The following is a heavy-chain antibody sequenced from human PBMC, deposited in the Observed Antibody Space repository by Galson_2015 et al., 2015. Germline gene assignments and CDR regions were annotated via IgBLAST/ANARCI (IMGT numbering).Heavy chain of an antibody. V-gene: IGHV3-23*01. CDR1: GFTFTSFA. Sequence: SLRLSCAASGFTFTSFAMTWVRQAPGKGPEWVSAISSRDGSTYYADPVKGRFTISRDNSKNTVYLQMNSLRAEDTAVYYCAKGYKNVDYWGQGTLVTVSS. CDR2: ISSRDGST. D-gene: IGHD1-1*01. J-gene: IGHJ4*02. CDR3: AKGYKNVDY.